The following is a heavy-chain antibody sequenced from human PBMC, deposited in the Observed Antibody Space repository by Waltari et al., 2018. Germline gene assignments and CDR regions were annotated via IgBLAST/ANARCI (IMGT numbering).Heavy chain of an antibody. D-gene: IGHD6-19*01. CDR1: GGSIRSSNW. CDR2: IYHSGST. J-gene: IGHJ4*02. CDR3: ARGGGHSSGWYY. Sequence: QVQLQESGPGLVKPSGTLSLTCAVSGGSIRSSNWGSWVRQPPGKGLEWFGDIYHSGSTNSIPSLNSRLTISVDKSKNQFSLKLRSVTAADTAVYYCARGGGHSSGWYYWGQGTLVTVSS. V-gene: IGHV4-4*02.